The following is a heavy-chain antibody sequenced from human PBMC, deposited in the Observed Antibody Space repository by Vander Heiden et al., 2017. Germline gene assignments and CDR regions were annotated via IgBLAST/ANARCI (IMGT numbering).Heavy chain of an antibody. Sequence: EVQLLESGGGLVQPGGSLRLHCAASGFTFGSYAMSWVRQAPGKGLEWVSAISGSGGTTYYADSVKGRFTISRDNSKNTLYLQMNSLRAEDTAVYYCAKKDYYDSSGPPRYWGQGTLVTVSS. J-gene: IGHJ4*02. CDR1: GFTFGSYA. V-gene: IGHV3-23*01. CDR3: AKKDYYDSSGPPRY. D-gene: IGHD3-22*01. CDR2: ISGSGGTT.